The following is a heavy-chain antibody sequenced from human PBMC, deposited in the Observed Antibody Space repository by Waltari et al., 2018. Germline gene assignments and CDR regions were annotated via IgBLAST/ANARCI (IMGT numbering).Heavy chain of an antibody. Sequence: EVQLLESGGGLVQPGESLRLSCTASGFTFNSYSMSWVRQAPGKGLEWVSSSSSNGAGTYYANSVKGRFTISRDNSKNTLYLQINSLRAEDTAIYYCVKDRPDWPIDYWGQGTLVTVSS. V-gene: IGHV3-23*01. CDR1: GFTFNSYS. CDR2: SSSNGAGT. D-gene: IGHD3-9*01. J-gene: IGHJ4*02. CDR3: VKDRPDWPIDY.